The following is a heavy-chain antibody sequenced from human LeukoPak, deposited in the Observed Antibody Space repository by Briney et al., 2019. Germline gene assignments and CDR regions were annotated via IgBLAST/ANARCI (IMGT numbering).Heavy chain of an antibody. V-gene: IGHV3-21*01. Sequence: GGSLRLSCAASGFTFSSYSMNWVRRAPGKGLEWVSSISSSSSYIYYADSVKGRFTISRDNAKNSLYLQMNSLRAEDTALYYCARSGGGMLYSDAVDYWGQGTLVTVSS. CDR2: ISSSSSYI. J-gene: IGHJ4*02. D-gene: IGHD2-8*01. CDR3: ARSGGGMLYSDAVDY. CDR1: GFTFSSYS.